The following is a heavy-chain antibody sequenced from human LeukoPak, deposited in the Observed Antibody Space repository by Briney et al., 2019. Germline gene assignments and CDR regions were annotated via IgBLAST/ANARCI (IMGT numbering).Heavy chain of an antibody. V-gene: IGHV7-4-1*02. CDR1: GYTFSNYA. J-gene: IGHJ4*02. D-gene: IGHD3-16*01. CDR3: ARGSYNYGGDFDY. Sequence: ASVKVSCKASGYTFSNYAMNWVRQAPGQRLEWMGWINTNTGNPTYAQGFTGRFVFSLDTSVSTAYLQISSLKAEDTAVYYCARGSYNYGGDFDYWGQGTLVTVSS. CDR2: INTNTGNP.